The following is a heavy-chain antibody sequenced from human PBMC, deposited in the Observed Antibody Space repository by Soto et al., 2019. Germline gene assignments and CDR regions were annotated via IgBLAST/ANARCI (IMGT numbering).Heavy chain of an antibody. Sequence: PGGSLRLSCSASRFSFSYYEMIFFRQAPGKGLEWVSYINSGGSVAYYADSAKGRFTISRDNAKNTLYLQMNSLRAEDTAVYYCARDFYYGMDVWGQGTTVTVSS. V-gene: IGHV3-48*03. CDR2: INSGGSVA. CDR3: ARDFYYGMDV. J-gene: IGHJ6*02. CDR1: RFSFSYYE.